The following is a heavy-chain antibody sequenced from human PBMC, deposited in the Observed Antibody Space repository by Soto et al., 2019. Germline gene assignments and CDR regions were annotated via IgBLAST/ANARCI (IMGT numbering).Heavy chain of an antibody. CDR1: GGSISSYY. D-gene: IGHD2-15*01. J-gene: IGHJ4*02. CDR3: ARGYCSGGSCYDTN. V-gene: IGHV4-59*01. CDR2: IYYSGST. Sequence: PSETLSLTCTVSGGSISSYYWSWIRQPPGKGLEWIGYIYYSGSTNYNPSLKSRVTISVDTSKNQFSLKLSSVTAADTAVYYCARGYCSGGSCYDTNWGQGTLVTVSS.